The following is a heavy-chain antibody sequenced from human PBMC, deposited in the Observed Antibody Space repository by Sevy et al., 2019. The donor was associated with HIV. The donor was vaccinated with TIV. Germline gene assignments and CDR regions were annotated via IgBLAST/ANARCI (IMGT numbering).Heavy chain of an antibody. D-gene: IGHD2-21*01. CDR2: IYYSGST. J-gene: IGHJ4*02. Sequence: SETLSLTCTVSGGSISSGGYYWSWIRQHPGKGLEWIGYIYYSGSTYYNPSLKSRVTISVDTSKNQFSLKLSSVTAADKAVYYCARDSHKRGSIKWGQGTLVTVSS. CDR1: GGSISSGGYY. V-gene: IGHV4-31*03. CDR3: ARDSHKRGSIK.